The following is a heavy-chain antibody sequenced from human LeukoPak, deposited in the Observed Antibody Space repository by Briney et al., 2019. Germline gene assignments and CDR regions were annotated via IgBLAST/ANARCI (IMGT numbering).Heavy chain of an antibody. D-gene: IGHD4-17*01. CDR3: AGMKTVTTFSLGY. CDR1: GYTFTGYY. V-gene: IGHV1-2*02. CDR2: INPNSGGT. J-gene: IGHJ4*02. Sequence: ASVKVSCKASGYTFTGYYMHWVRQAPGQGLEWMGWINPNSGGTNYAQKFQGRVTMTRDTSISTAYMELSRLRSDDTAVYYCAGMKTVTTFSLGYWGQGTLVTVSS.